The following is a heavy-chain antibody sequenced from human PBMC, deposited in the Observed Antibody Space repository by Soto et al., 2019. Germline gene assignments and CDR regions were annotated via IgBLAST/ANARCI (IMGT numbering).Heavy chain of an antibody. Sequence: PSETLSLTCTVSCGSISSGGYCSSWIRHHPGKGLEWIGYIYYSGSTYYNPSLKSRVTISVDTSKNQFSLKLSSVTAADTAVYYCSIRFDTASRHEPYYYYGVDGFGRWTTNTVS. J-gene: IGHJ6*02. CDR3: SIRFDTASRHEPYYYYGVDG. CDR2: IYYSGST. CDR1: CGSISSGGYC. V-gene: IGHV4-31*03. D-gene: IGHD3-9*01.